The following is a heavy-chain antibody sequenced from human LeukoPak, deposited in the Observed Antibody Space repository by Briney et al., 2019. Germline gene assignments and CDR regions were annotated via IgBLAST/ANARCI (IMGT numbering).Heavy chain of an antibody. V-gene: IGHV1-69*13. D-gene: IGHD3-9*01. CDR1: GGTFSSYA. Sequence: GASVKVSCKASGGTFSSYAISWVRQAPGQGLEWMGGIIPIFGTANYAQKFQGRVTITADESTSTAYMELSSLRSEDTAVYYCARVKSWGILTGYYSYMDVWGKGTTVTVSS. CDR3: ARVKSWGILTGYYSYMDV. CDR2: IIPIFGTA. J-gene: IGHJ6*03.